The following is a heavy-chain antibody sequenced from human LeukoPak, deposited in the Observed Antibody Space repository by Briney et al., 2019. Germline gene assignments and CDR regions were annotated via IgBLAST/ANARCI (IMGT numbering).Heavy chain of an antibody. J-gene: IGHJ4*02. Sequence: GESLKISCKGSGYSFISYWIGWVRQMPGKGLEWMGIIYPGDSDTRYSPSFQGQVTISADKSISTAYLQWSSLKASDTAMYYCARLRFYRYCSSTSCPYYFDYWGQGTLVTVSS. CDR2: IYPGDSDT. CDR1: GYSFISYW. D-gene: IGHD2-2*01. V-gene: IGHV5-51*01. CDR3: ARLRFYRYCSSTSCPYYFDY.